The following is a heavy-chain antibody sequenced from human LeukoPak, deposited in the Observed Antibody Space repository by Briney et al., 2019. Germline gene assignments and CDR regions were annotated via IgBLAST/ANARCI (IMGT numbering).Heavy chain of an antibody. D-gene: IGHD2-2*03. Sequence: GGSLRLSCAASGFTFSSYWMHWVRQAPGKGLEWVGRIKSKTDGGTTDYAAPVKGRFTISRDDSKNTLYLQMNSLKTEDTAVYYCTTVPLDIVVVPAAKYWGQGTLVTVSS. CDR1: GFTFSSYW. V-gene: IGHV3-15*01. CDR3: TTVPLDIVVVPAAKY. J-gene: IGHJ4*02. CDR2: IKSKTDGGTT.